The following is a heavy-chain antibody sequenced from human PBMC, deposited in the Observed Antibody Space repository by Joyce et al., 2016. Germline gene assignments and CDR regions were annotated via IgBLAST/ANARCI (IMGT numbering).Heavy chain of an antibody. V-gene: IGHV4-59*01. CDR2: IFSSGTS. CDR3: AKTSLSIFGVFAS. J-gene: IGHJ4*02. Sequence: QVQLQESGPGLLKPSETLSLSCTVSGGSISSYYWSWIRQSPGKGLEWIGYIFSSGTSNYNPALGGRVAISLDTAKSLFSLKLNSVTAADTAVYYCAKTSLSIFGVFASWGQGSPVTVSS. D-gene: IGHD3-3*01. CDR1: GGSISSYY.